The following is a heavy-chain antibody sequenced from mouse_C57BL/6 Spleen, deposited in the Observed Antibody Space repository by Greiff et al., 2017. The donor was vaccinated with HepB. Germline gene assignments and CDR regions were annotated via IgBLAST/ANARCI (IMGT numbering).Heavy chain of an antibody. CDR2: IYPGDGDT. CDR3: ARKGTGTEDYFDY. V-gene: IGHV1-82*01. D-gene: IGHD4-1*01. CDR1: GYAFSSSW. Sequence: QVQLQQSGPELVKPGASVKISCKASGYAFSSSWMNWVKQRPGKGLEWIGRIYPGDGDTNYNGKFKGKATLTANKSSSTAYMQLSSLTSEDSAVYYCARKGTGTEDYFDYWGQGTTLTVSS. J-gene: IGHJ2*01.